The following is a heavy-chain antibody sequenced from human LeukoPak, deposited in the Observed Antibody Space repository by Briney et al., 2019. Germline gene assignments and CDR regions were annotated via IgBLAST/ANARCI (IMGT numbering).Heavy chain of an antibody. CDR3: ARDGGSSWYYFDY. Sequence: GGSLRLSCAASGFTFSSYWMNWVRQAPGKGLEWVSSISSSSSYIYYADSVKGRFTISRDNAKNSLYLQMNSLRAEDTAVYYCARDGGSSWYYFDYWGQGTLVTVSS. V-gene: IGHV3-21*01. J-gene: IGHJ4*02. CDR1: GFTFSSYW. CDR2: ISSSSSYI. D-gene: IGHD6-13*01.